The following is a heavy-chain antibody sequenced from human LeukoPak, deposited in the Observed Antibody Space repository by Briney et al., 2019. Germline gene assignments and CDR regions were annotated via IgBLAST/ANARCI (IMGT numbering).Heavy chain of an antibody. CDR1: GFTFSSYA. D-gene: IGHD2/OR15-2a*01. J-gene: IGHJ4*02. CDR2: ISYDGSNK. CDR3: ARGISSQPPWVPPNDY. V-gene: IGHV3-30*01. Sequence: PGGSLRLSCAASGFTFSSYAMHWVRQAPGKGLEGVAVISYDGSNKYYADSVKGRFTISRDNSKNTLYLQMNSLGAEDTAVYYCARGISSQPPWVPPNDYWGQGTLVTVSS.